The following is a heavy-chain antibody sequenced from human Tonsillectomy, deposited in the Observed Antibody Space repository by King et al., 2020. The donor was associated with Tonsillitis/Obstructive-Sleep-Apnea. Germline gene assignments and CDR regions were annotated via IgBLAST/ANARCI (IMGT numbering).Heavy chain of an antibody. Sequence: VQLQQWGAGLLKPSETLSLTCAVYGGSFSGYYWSWIRQPPGKGLEWIGEINHSGSTNYNPSLKSRVTISVDTSKNQFSLKLSSVTAADTAVYYCARRRDILVVRKTNWFDPWGQGTLVTVSS. J-gene: IGHJ5*02. D-gene: IGHD2-2*01. CDR2: INHSGST. V-gene: IGHV4-34*01. CDR1: GGSFSGYY. CDR3: ARRRDILVVRKTNWFDP.